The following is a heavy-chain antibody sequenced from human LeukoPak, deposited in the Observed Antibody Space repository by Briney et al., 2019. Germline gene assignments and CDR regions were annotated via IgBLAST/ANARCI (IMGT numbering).Heavy chain of an antibody. V-gene: IGHV3-53*01. J-gene: IGHJ4*02. CDR2: LYSDGRT. Sequence: GGSLRLSCAASGFTVNSNYMNWVRQAPGKGLEWVSVLYSDGRTYYADSVKGRFTISRDNSKNTLYLEMSSLRVEDTAIYYCAKWPEGAMDYFDYWGQGTLVTVSS. D-gene: IGHD2-8*01. CDR1: GFTVNSNY. CDR3: AKWPEGAMDYFDY.